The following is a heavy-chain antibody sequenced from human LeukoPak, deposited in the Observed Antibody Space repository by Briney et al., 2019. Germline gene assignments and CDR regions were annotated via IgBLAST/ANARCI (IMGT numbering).Heavy chain of an antibody. D-gene: IGHD3-3*01. CDR1: GFTFSSYW. CDR2: INSDGSST. CDR3: ARALYDFWSGYYEDLHY. J-gene: IGHJ4*02. Sequence: GGSLRLSCAASGFTFSSYWMHWVRQAPGKRLVWVSRINSDGSSTSYADSVKGRFTISRDNAKNTLYLQMNSLRAEDTAVYYCARALYDFWSGYYEDLHYWGQGTLVTVSS. V-gene: IGHV3-74*01.